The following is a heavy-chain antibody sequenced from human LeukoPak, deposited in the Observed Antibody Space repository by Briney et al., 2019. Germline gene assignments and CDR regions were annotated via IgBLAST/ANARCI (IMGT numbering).Heavy chain of an antibody. CDR3: ASRSMVRGVMGDY. J-gene: IGHJ4*02. CDR1: GFTFSSYA. CDR2: ISYDGSNK. V-gene: IGHV3-30*04. D-gene: IGHD3-10*01. Sequence: PGGSLRLSCAASGFTFSSYAMHRVRQAPGKGLEWVAVISYDGSNKYYADSVKGRFTISRDNSKNTLYLQMNSLRAEDTAVYYCASRSMVRGVMGDYWGQGTLVTVSS.